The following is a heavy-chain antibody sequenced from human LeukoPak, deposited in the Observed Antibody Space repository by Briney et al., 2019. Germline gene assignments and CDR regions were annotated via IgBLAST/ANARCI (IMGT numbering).Heavy chain of an antibody. CDR2: IYNSGST. Sequence: PSETLSLTCTVSGGSISSYYWSWIRQPPGKGLEWIGYIYNSGSTKYNPSLKSRVTISVDTSKNQFSLKLSSVTAADTAVYYCAREKYYYDSSGYSVNGAFDIWGQGTMVTVSS. CDR3: AREKYYYDSSGYSVNGAFDI. D-gene: IGHD3-22*01. J-gene: IGHJ3*02. V-gene: IGHV4-59*12. CDR1: GGSISSYY.